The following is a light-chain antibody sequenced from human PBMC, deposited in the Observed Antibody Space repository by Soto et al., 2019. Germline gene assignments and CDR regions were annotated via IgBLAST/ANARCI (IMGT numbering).Light chain of an antibody. CDR3: QQYNNWPLRT. Sequence: EIVMTQSPATLSVSPGERATLSCRASQSVSSNLAWYHQKPGQAPRLLIYGASTRATGIPARFSGSGSGTEFTLTISSLQSEDFAVYYCQQYNNWPLRTFGQGTKVDIK. V-gene: IGKV3-15*01. CDR2: GAS. J-gene: IGKJ1*01. CDR1: QSVSSN.